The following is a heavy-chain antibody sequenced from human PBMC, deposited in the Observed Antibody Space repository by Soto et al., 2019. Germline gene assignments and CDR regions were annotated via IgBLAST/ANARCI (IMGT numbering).Heavy chain of an antibody. CDR3: ARAELGAFDI. CDR2: TYYRSKWYN. D-gene: IGHD1-26*01. Sequence: SQTPSLTCAISRNSVSSNNAAWNRIRQSPSRDLEWLGRTYYRSKWYNDYAVSVKSRITINPDTSKNQFSLQLNSVTPEDTAVYYCARAELGAFDIWGQGTMVTVSS. V-gene: IGHV6-1*01. J-gene: IGHJ3*02. CDR1: RNSVSSNNAA.